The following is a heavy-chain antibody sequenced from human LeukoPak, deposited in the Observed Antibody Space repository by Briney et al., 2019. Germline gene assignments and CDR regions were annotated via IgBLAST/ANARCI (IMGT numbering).Heavy chain of an antibody. V-gene: IGHV3-48*01. CDR3: ARGGYAYGMDV. Sequence: GSLRLSCAASGFTFSSYSMNWVRQAPGKGLEWVSYISSSSTIYYADSVKGRFTISRDNAKNSLYLQMNSLRAEDTAVYYCARGGYAYGMDVWGQGTTVTVSS. D-gene: IGHD1-1*01. CDR2: ISSSSTI. CDR1: GFTFSSYS. J-gene: IGHJ6*02.